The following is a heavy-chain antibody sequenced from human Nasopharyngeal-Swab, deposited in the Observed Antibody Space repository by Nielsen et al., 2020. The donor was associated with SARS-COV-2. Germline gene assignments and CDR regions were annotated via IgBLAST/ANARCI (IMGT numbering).Heavy chain of an antibody. CDR2: ISSSSSTI. CDR1: GFTFSSYS. V-gene: IGHV3-48*02. J-gene: IGHJ3*02. D-gene: IGHD3-3*01. CDR3: ASPLGYYRTHDAFDI. Sequence: GESLKISCAASGFTFSSYSMNWVRQAPGKGLEWVSYISSSSSTIYYADSVKGRFTISRDNAKNSLYLQMNSLRDEDTAVYYCASPLGYYRTHDAFDIWGQGTMVTVSS.